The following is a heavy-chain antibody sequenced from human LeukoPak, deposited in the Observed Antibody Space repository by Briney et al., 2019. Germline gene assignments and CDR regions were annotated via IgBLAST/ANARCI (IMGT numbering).Heavy chain of an antibody. CDR2: INPSGGST. Sequence: ASVTVSCKASGYTFTSYYMHWVRQAPGQGLEWMGIINPSGGSTSYAQKFQGRVTMTRDTSTSTVYMELSSLRSEDTAVYYCARDSYSITMVRGVIITRRHFDYWGQGTLVTVSS. CDR1: GYTFTSYY. V-gene: IGHV1-46*01. D-gene: IGHD3-10*01. J-gene: IGHJ4*02. CDR3: ARDSYSITMVRGVIITRRHFDY.